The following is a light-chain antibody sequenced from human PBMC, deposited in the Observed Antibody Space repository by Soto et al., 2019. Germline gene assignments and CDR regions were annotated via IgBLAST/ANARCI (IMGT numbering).Light chain of an antibody. CDR3: QQYTYSPWT. CDR2: GAS. J-gene: IGKJ1*01. V-gene: IGKV3-20*01. Sequence: EVVLTQSPGTLSLSPGERATLSCRTSQTISSSYLGWYQQKPGLAPRLLIYGASSRATGIPDRFSGSGSGTDFTLTISRLEAEDFAVYYCQQYTYSPWTFGQGTKVEIK. CDR1: QTISSSY.